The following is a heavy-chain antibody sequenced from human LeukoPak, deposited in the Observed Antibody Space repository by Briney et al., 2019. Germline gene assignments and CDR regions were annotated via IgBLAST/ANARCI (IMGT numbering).Heavy chain of an antibody. J-gene: IGHJ4*02. CDR1: GFTFSSSA. Sequence: GGSLRLSCAASGFTFSSSALNWVRQAPGKGLEWVSGIIGSGGNTYYADSVKGRFTISRDNSKNTLYLQMNSLRAEDTAVYYCVGETTMVRGGGYFDYWGQGTLVTVSS. CDR3: VGETTMVRGGGYFDY. CDR2: IIGSGGNT. V-gene: IGHV3-23*01. D-gene: IGHD3-10*01.